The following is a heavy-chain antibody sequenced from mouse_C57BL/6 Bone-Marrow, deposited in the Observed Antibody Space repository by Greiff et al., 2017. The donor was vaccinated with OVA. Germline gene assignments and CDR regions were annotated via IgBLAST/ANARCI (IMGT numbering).Heavy chain of an antibody. Sequence: EVKVEESGGGLVKPGGSLKLSCAASGFTFSDYGMHWVRQAPEKRLEWVAYISSGSSTIYYADTVKGRFTISRDNAKNTLFLQMTSLRSEDTAMYYCARDDPDYWGQGTTLTVSS. CDR1: GFTFSDYG. V-gene: IGHV5-17*01. CDR3: ARDDPDY. CDR2: ISSGSSTI. J-gene: IGHJ2*01.